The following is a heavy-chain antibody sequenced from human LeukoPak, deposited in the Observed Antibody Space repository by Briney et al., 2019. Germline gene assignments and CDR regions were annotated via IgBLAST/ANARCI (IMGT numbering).Heavy chain of an antibody. J-gene: IGHJ3*02. CDR3: AKETYGGSRFQAAFDI. CDR1: GFTFSGYG. Sequence: PGRSLRLSCAASGFTFSGYGMHWVRQAPGKGLEWVAVISYDGSNKYYADSVKGRFTISRDNSKNTLYLQMNSLRAEDTAVYYCAKETYGGSRFQAAFDIWGQGTMVTVSS. D-gene: IGHD2-15*01. CDR2: ISYDGSNK. V-gene: IGHV3-30*18.